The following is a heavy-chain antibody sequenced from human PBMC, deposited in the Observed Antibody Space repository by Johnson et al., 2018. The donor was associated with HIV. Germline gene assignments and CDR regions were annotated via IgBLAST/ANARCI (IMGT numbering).Heavy chain of an antibody. J-gene: IGHJ3*02. CDR3: ARDPNSSNCSGVTCYSAAFDI. CDR2: ISYDGSNK. D-gene: IGHD2-15*01. CDR1: GITFSSYA. Sequence: VQLVESGGGLIQPGGSLRLSCAASGITFSSYAMHWVRQAPGKGLEWVAVISYDGSNKYYADSVKGRFTISRDNSKNTLYLQMNSLRAEDTAVYYCARDPNSSNCSGVTCYSAAFDIWGQGTMVTVSS. V-gene: IGHV3-30-3*01.